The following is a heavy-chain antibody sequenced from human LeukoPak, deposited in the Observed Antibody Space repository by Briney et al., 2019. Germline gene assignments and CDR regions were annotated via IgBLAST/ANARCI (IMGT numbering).Heavy chain of an antibody. CDR2: IISRGDT. CDR3: AKSRAGIYDALHI. Sequence: GGSLRLSCAASGFTFSSYAMSWVRQAPGKGLEWVSTIISRGDTYYADSVKGRSTISRDNSKGTVYLQIDGLRAEGTAVYYCAKSRAGIYDALHIWGQGTKVIVSS. V-gene: IGHV3-23*01. J-gene: IGHJ3*02. CDR1: GFTFSSYA.